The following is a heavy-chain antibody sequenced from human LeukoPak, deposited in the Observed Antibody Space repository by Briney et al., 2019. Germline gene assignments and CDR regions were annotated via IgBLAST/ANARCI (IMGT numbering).Heavy chain of an antibody. Sequence: GGSLRLSCAASGFTVSSNYMTWVRQAPGKGLEWVSVIHSGGSTYSADSVKGRFTISRDNSKNTVYLQMNSLRAEDTAVYYCARAWDGFDIWGQGTMVTVSS. CDR1: GFTVSSNY. CDR3: ARAWDGFDI. J-gene: IGHJ3*02. CDR2: IHSGGST. V-gene: IGHV3-53*01.